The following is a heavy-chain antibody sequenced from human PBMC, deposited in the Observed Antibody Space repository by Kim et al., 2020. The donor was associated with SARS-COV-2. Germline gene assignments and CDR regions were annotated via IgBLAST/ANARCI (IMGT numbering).Heavy chain of an antibody. CDR1: GFTVSSNY. Sequence: GGSLRLSCAASGFTVSSNYMSWVRQAPGKGLEWVSVIYSGGSTYYADSVKGRFTISRDNSKNTLYLQMNSLRAEDMAVYYCARGYLETRDGYSNPFDYWGQGTLVTVSS. D-gene: IGHD2-15*01. V-gene: IGHV3-66*01. CDR2: IYSGGST. J-gene: IGHJ4*02. CDR3: ARGYLETRDGYSNPFDY.